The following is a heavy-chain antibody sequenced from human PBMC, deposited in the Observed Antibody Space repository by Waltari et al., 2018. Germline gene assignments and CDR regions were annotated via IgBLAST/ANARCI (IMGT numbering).Heavy chain of an antibody. D-gene: IGHD3-16*01. V-gene: IGHV1-69*12. Sequence: QVQLVQSGDEVKKPGSSVKVSCKASGATFSSYAISWVRQAPGQGLEWMGGIIPIFGTANYAQKFQGRVTITADESTSTAYMELSSLRSEDTAVYYCARDGMITFGELEWGQGTLVTVSS. J-gene: IGHJ4*02. CDR1: GATFSSYA. CDR2: IIPIFGTA. CDR3: ARDGMITFGELE.